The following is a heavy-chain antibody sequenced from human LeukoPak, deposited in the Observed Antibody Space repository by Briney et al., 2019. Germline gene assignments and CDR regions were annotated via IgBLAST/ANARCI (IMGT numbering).Heavy chain of an antibody. CDR2: ISAYNVNT. CDR3: ARDTYYYDNSGYFDY. J-gene: IGHJ4*02. D-gene: IGHD3-22*01. CDR1: GYTFTSYG. V-gene: IGHV1-18*01. Sequence: ASVKVSCKASGYTFTSYGISWVRQAPGQGLEWMGWISAYNVNTNYAQKLQGRVTMTTDTSTSTAYMELRSLRSDDTAVYYCARDTYYYDNSGYFDYWGQGTLVTVSS.